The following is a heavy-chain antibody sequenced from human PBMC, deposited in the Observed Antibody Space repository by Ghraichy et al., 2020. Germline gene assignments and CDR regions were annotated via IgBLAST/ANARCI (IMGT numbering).Heavy chain of an antibody. CDR2: IYYSGST. D-gene: IGHD2-2*01. Sequence: SETLSLTCTVSGGSISSGDYYWSWIRQPPGKGLEWIGYIYYSGSTYYNPSLKSRVTISVDTSKNQFSLKLSSVTAADTAVYYCAREGGGVVVPATRDAFDIWGQGTMVTVSS. CDR3: AREGGGVVVPATRDAFDI. J-gene: IGHJ3*02. CDR1: GGSISSGDYY. V-gene: IGHV4-30-4*01.